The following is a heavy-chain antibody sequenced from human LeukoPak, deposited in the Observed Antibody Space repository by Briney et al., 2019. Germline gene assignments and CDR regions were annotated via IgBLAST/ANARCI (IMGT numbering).Heavy chain of an antibody. CDR1: GGTFSSYA. J-gene: IGHJ4*02. Sequence: ASVKVSCKASGGTFSSYAISWVRQATGQGLEWMGGIIPIFGTANYAQKFQGRVTITTDESTSTAYMELSSLRSEDTAVYYCGSYQGGLRFLERLLTYWGQGTLVTVSS. CDR2: IIPIFGTA. D-gene: IGHD3-3*01. V-gene: IGHV1-69*05. CDR3: GSYQGGLRFLERLLTY.